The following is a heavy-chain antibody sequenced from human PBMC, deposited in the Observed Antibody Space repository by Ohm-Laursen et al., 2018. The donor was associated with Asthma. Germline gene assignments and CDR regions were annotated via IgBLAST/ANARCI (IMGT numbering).Heavy chain of an antibody. CDR3: ARIGPEWELPGREYSLHH. Sequence: SLRLSCAAFGYTFSRYSIHWVRQVPGKGLEWVASISTASTFIYYADSVRGRFTTSRDNAKNSVYLQMNSLRPEDTALYYCARIGPEWELPGREYSLHHWGQGTQVTVSS. J-gene: IGHJ1*01. V-gene: IGHV3-21*01. D-gene: IGHD1-26*01. CDR2: ISTASTFI. CDR1: GYTFSRYS.